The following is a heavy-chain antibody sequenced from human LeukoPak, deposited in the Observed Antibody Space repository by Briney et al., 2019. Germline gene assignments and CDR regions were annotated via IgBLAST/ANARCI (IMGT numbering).Heavy chain of an antibody. J-gene: IGHJ6*02. CDR2: ISWNSGSI. D-gene: IGHD2-21*02. Sequence: PGGSLRLSCAASGFTFDDYAMHRVRQAPGKGLEWVSGISWNSGSIGYADSVKGRFTISRDNAKNSLYLQMNSLRAEDTALYYCAKGGVTDYYYGMDVWGQGTTVTVSS. V-gene: IGHV3-9*01. CDR3: AKGGVTDYYYGMDV. CDR1: GFTFDDYA.